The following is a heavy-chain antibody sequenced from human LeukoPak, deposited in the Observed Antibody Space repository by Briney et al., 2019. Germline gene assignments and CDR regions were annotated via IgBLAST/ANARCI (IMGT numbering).Heavy chain of an antibody. CDR2: IRSKAYGGTT. CDR3: TRDATSGYCYASPNYYGMDV. V-gene: IGHV3-49*04. Sequence: GRSLRLSCTASGFTFGDYAMSWVRQAPGKGMEGVGFIRSKAYGGTTEYAASVKGRFTISRDDSKSIAYLQMNSLKTEDTALYFCTRDATSGYCYASPNYYGMDVWGKGTTVTVSS. CDR1: GFTFGDYA. D-gene: IGHD5-18*01. J-gene: IGHJ6*04.